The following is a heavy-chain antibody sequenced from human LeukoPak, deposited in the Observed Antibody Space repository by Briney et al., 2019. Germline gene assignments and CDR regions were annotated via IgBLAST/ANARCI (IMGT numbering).Heavy chain of an antibody. CDR2: IRYDGSNK. J-gene: IGHJ4*02. Sequence: QPGGSLRLSCAASGFTFNIYAMSWVRQAPGKGLEWVAFIRYDGSNKYYADSVKGRFTISRDNSKNTLYLQMNSLRAEDTAVYYCAKDSSPVVPAALFDYWGQGTLVTVSS. D-gene: IGHD2-2*01. CDR3: AKDSSPVVPAALFDY. CDR1: GFTFNIYA. V-gene: IGHV3-30*02.